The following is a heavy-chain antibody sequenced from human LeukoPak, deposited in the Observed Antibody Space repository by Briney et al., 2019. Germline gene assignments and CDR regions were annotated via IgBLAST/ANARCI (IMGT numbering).Heavy chain of an antibody. J-gene: IGHJ4*02. Sequence: PSETLSLTCAVYGRSFSGYYWSWIRQPAGKGLGLIGRIYTSGSTNYNPSLKSRVTMSVDTTKNQFSLKLSSVTAADTAVYYCARSSSWHFDYWGQGTLVTVSS. V-gene: IGHV4-59*10. CDR1: GRSFSGYY. D-gene: IGHD6-13*01. CDR2: IYTSGST. CDR3: ARSSSWHFDY.